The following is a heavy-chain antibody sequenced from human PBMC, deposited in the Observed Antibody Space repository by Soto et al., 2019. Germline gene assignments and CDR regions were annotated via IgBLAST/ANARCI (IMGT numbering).Heavy chain of an antibody. CDR1: GFTFSSYG. J-gene: IGHJ6*02. D-gene: IGHD6-19*01. Sequence: PRLSCAASGFTFSSYGMHWVRQAPGKGLEWVAVIWYDGSNKYYADSVKGRFTISKDNSKNMLYLQMNSLRAEDTAVYYCARDDIPGITVATYGLDVWGQGTTVTVS. V-gene: IGHV3-33*01. CDR3: ARDDIPGITVATYGLDV. CDR2: IWYDGSNK.